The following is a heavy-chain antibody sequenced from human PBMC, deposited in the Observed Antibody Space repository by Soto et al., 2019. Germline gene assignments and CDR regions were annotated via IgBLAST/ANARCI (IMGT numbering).Heavy chain of an antibody. V-gene: IGHV3-33*01. CDR2: IWYDGSNK. CDR3: ARDDIPGRAVAIYGMDV. D-gene: IGHD6-19*01. CDR1: RFTFSNYG. Sequence: GGSLGLSCAASRFTFSNYGMHWVRQAPGKGLEWVAVIWYDGSNKYYADSVKGRFTISRDNSKNTLYLQMNSLRAEDTAVYYCARDDIPGRAVAIYGMDVWGQGTTVTVSS. J-gene: IGHJ6*02.